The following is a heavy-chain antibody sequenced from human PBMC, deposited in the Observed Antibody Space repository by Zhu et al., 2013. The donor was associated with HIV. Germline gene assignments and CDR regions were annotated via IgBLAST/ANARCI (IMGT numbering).Heavy chain of an antibody. D-gene: IGHD3-10*01. CDR1: GGTFSTYA. J-gene: IGHJ4*02. CDR3: ARETSYYFGSGTSPHPLYW. CDR2: ITPAFGKV. V-gene: IGHV1-69*01. Sequence: QVHLVQSGAEVKKPGSSVKVSCKASGGTFSTYAIVWVRQAPGQGLEWMGGITPAFGKVSYAQKFQGRVTFTADESTSTAYMELSSLRSEDTAVYYCARETSYYFGSGTSPHPLYWWGQGTLVTVSS.